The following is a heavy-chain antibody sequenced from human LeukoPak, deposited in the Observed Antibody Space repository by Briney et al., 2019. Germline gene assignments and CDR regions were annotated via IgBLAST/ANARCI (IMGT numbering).Heavy chain of an antibody. V-gene: IGHV4-59*11. D-gene: IGHD3-3*01. CDR3: ARVNFGDALAAGYYYYMDV. Sequence: KPSGTLSLTCVVSGGSISSRYWSWIRQPPGKGLEWIGYSYYSGSTNYNPSLRSRGPISVLTTRNQIPLRLSSVTAADTAVYYCARVNFGDALAAGYYYYMDVGAKGTTVTVSS. J-gene: IGHJ6*03. CDR1: GGSISSRY. CDR2: SYYSGST.